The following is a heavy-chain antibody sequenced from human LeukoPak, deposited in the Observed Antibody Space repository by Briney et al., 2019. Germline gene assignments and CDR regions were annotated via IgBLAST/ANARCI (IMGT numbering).Heavy chain of an antibody. Sequence: PSETLSLTCTVSGGSISSGSYYWSWIRQPAGKGLEWIGRIYTSGSTNYNPSLKSRVTISVDTSKNQFSLKLSSVTAADTAVYYCASLLAARPWWFDPWGQGTLVTVSS. D-gene: IGHD6-6*01. V-gene: IGHV4-61*02. CDR2: IYTSGST. CDR1: GGSISSGSYY. CDR3: ASLLAARPWWFDP. J-gene: IGHJ5*02.